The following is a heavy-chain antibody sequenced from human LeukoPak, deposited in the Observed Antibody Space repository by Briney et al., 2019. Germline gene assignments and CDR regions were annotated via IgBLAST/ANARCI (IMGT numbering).Heavy chain of an antibody. CDR3: ALTGIAAGRRWFDH. V-gene: IGHV3-48*03. Sequence: PGGSLRLSCAASGFTFSSYEMNWVRQAPGKGLEWVSYISSSGSTIYYADSVKGRFTISRDNAKNSLYLQMNSLRAEDTAVYYCALTGIAAGRRWFDHWGQGTLVTVSS. D-gene: IGHD6-13*01. CDR1: GFTFSSYE. J-gene: IGHJ5*02. CDR2: ISSSGSTI.